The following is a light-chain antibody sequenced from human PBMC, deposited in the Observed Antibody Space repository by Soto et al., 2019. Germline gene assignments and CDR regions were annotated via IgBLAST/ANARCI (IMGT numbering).Light chain of an antibody. Sequence: QSALTQPASVSWSPGQSITLLCTGTSSDVGGYNCVSWYQQHPGKAPKLMIHDVTNRPSGVSNRFSGSKSGNTASLTISGLQAEDEADYYCSSYTSSSSYVFGTGTKLTVL. V-gene: IGLV2-14*01. J-gene: IGLJ1*01. CDR3: SSYTSSSSYV. CDR2: DVT. CDR1: SSDVGGYNC.